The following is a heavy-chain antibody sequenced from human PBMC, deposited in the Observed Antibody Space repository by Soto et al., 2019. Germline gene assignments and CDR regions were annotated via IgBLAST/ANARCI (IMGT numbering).Heavy chain of an antibody. CDR2: VSAYNGNT. Sequence: ASVKVSCKASGYTFTSYGISWVRQAPGQGLEWMGWVSAYNGNTNYAQKLQGRVTMTTDTSTSTAYMELRSLRSDDTAVYYCASAVGTKTGYYYGMDVWGQGTTVTVSS. CDR1: GYTFTSYG. CDR3: ASAVGTKTGYYYGMDV. V-gene: IGHV1-18*01. J-gene: IGHJ6*02. D-gene: IGHD1-1*01.